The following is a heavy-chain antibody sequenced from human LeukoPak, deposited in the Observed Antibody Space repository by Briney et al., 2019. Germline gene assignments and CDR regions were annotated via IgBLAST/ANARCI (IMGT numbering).Heavy chain of an antibody. CDR2: ISSSSSYI. CDR1: GFTFSSYN. CDR3: ARDVNGYFDY. V-gene: IGHV3-21*01. J-gene: IGHJ4*02. D-gene: IGHD2-8*01. Sequence: GGSLRLSCAASGFTFSSYNMNWVRQAPGKGLEWVSSISSSSSYIYYADSVKGRFTISRDNSKNTLYLQMNSLRAEDTAVYYCARDVNGYFDYWGQGTLVTVSS.